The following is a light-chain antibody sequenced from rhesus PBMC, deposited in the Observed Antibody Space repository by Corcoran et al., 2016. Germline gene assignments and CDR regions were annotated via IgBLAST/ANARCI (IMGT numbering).Light chain of an antibody. CDR2: RNN. Sequence: QAGLTQPPSVSAGLGQTATLTCTGNSNNVGNQGAAWLQQHQGHPPKLLSYRNNNRPSGISERFSASRSGNTASLTITGLQPEDEADYYCSAWDSSLSADVFGSGTKLTVL. V-gene: IGLV10-114*01. CDR3: SAWDSSLSADV. J-gene: IGLJ6*01. CDR1: SNNVGNQG.